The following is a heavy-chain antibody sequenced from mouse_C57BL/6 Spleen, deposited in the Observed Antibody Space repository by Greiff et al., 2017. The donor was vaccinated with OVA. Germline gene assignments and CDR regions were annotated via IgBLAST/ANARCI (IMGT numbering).Heavy chain of an antibody. CDR2: VYPYNGGT. V-gene: IGHV1-36*01. Sequence: DVQLQESGPVLVKPGPSVKISCKASGFTFTDYYMHWVKQSHGKSLEWIGLVYPYNGGTSYNQKFKGKATLTVDTSSSTAYMELNSLTSEDSAVYYCAINYYGNRYFDVWGTGTTVTVSS. D-gene: IGHD1-1*01. J-gene: IGHJ1*03. CDR1: GFTFTDYY. CDR3: AINYYGNRYFDV.